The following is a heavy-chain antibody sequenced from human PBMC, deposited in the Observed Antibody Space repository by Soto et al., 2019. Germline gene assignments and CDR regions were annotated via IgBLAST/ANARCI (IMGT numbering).Heavy chain of an antibody. Sequence: GGSLRLSCAASGFTFSSYAMHWVRQAPGKGLEWVAVISYDGSNKYYADSVKGRFTISRDNSKNTLYLQMNSLRAEDTAVYYCAREVASGWLDLDYWGQGTLVTVSS. D-gene: IGHD6-19*01. J-gene: IGHJ4*02. CDR3: AREVASGWLDLDY. V-gene: IGHV3-30-3*01. CDR2: ISYDGSNK. CDR1: GFTFSSYA.